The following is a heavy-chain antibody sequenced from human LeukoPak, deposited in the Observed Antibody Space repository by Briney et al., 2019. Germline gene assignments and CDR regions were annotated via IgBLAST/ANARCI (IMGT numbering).Heavy chain of an antibody. CDR3: ARMLAVAGIVGGDYFDS. CDR1: EFTVSSHY. D-gene: IGHD6-19*01. J-gene: IGHJ4*02. V-gene: IGHV3-66*01. CDR2: LYSDGST. Sequence: GGSLRLSCAASEFTVSSHYMSWVRHAPGKGLEWVSVLYSDGSTYYADSVKDRFTISRDNSKNTLYLQMNSLRAEDTAVYYCARMLAVAGIVGGDYFDSWGQGTLVTVSS.